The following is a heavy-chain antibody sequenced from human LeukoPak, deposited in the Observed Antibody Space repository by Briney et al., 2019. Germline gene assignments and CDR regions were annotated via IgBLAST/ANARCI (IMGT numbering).Heavy chain of an antibody. Sequence: GGSLRLSCAASGFTFSSYAMHWVRQAPGKGLEWVAVISYDGSNKYYADSVKGRFTISRDNSKNTLYLQMNSLRAEDTAVYYCARGGSGSYYGDAFDIWGQGTLVTVSS. CDR2: ISYDGSNK. V-gene: IGHV3-30*04. CDR3: ARGGSGSYYGDAFDI. D-gene: IGHD1-26*01. J-gene: IGHJ4*02. CDR1: GFTFSSYA.